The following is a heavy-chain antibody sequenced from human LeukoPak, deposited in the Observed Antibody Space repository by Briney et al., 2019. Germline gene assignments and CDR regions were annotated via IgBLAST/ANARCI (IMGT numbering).Heavy chain of an antibody. CDR2: ISYDGSNK. Sequence: GGSLRLSCAASGFTFSSYAMHWVRQAPGKGLEWVAVISYDGSNKYYTDSVEGRFTISRDNSKNTLYLQMNSLRAEDTAVYYCARGAHYYDSSGDYGMDVWGQGTTVTVSS. CDR3: ARGAHYYDSSGDYGMDV. D-gene: IGHD3-22*01. CDR1: GFTFSSYA. J-gene: IGHJ6*02. V-gene: IGHV3-30-3*01.